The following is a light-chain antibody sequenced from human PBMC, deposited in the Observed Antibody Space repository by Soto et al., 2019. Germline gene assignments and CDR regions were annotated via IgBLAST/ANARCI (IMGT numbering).Light chain of an antibody. J-gene: IGKJ1*01. CDR1: QGIGND. Sequence: DIQMTQSPSSLSASVGDRVTITCRASQGIGNDLGWYQHKPGKAPKRLIYAASSLQSGVPSRFSGSGSGTDFTLTISSLQPEDFATYYCLQHNTCPWTFGQGTKVDIK. CDR2: AAS. V-gene: IGKV1-17*01. CDR3: LQHNTCPWT.